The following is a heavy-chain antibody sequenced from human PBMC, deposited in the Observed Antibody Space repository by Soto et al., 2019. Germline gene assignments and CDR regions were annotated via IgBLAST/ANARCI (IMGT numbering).Heavy chain of an antibody. J-gene: IGHJ6*02. Sequence: GGSLRLSCAASDFSFSSYSMQWVRQAPGKGLEWVSSISSSSSYIYYADSVKGRFTISRDNAKNSLYLQMNSLRAEDTAVYYCARERGIAAAGTNGMDVWGQGTTVTVSS. CDR3: ARERGIAAAGTNGMDV. CDR1: DFSFSSYS. V-gene: IGHV3-21*01. D-gene: IGHD6-13*01. CDR2: ISSSSSYI.